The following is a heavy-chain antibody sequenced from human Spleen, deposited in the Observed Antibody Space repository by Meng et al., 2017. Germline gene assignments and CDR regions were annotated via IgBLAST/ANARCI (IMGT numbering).Heavy chain of an antibody. J-gene: IGHJ4*02. V-gene: IGHV3-48*03. CDR3: ARGATVTYYFDY. Sequence: GGSLRLSCAASGFTFSNYEMNWVRQAPGEGLEWVSYISSSGSTIYYADSVKGRFTISRDNAKNSLYLQMNSLRAEDTAVYYCARGATVTYYFDYWGQGTLVTVSS. CDR1: GFTFSNYE. D-gene: IGHD1-26*01. CDR2: ISSSGSTI.